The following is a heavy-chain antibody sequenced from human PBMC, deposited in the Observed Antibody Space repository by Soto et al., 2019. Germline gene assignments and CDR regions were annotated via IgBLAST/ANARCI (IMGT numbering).Heavy chain of an antibody. Sequence: SETLSLTCAVYGGSFSGYYWSWIRQPPGKGLEWIGEINHSGSTNYNPSLKSRVTISVDTSENQFSLKLSSVTAADTAVYYCARGFGYSVYYFDYWGQGTLVTVSS. V-gene: IGHV4-34*01. CDR1: GGSFSGYY. CDR2: INHSGST. D-gene: IGHD6-25*01. J-gene: IGHJ4*02. CDR3: ARGFGYSVYYFDY.